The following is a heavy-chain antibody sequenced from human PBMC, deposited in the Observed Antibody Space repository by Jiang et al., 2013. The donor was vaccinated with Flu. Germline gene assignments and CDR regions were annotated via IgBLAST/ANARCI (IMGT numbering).Heavy chain of an antibody. V-gene: IGHV2-70*11. CDR2: IDWDDDK. CDR3: ARIRTYYYDSSGYYGMDV. D-gene: IGHD3-22*01. CDR1: GFSLSTTGMC. Sequence: KPTQTLTLTCTFSGFSLSTTGMCVSWIRQPPGKALEWLARIDWDDDKYYSTSLKSRLTISKDTSKNQVVLSMTNMDPVDTATYYCARIRTYYYDSSGYYGMDVWGKGTTVTVSS. J-gene: IGHJ6*04.